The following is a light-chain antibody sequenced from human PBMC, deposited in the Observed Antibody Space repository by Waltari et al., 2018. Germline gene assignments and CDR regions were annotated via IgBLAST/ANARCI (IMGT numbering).Light chain of an antibody. J-gene: IGKJ3*01. V-gene: IGKV4-1*01. CDR2: WAS. Sequence: DIVMTQSPDSLAVSLGELANIKCKSSQSVLYSSNNKNYLAWYQQKPGQPPILLIYWASTRESGVPDRFSGSGSGTDFTLTISSLQAEDVAVYYCQQYYNTPFTFGPGTKVDIK. CDR1: QSVLYSSNNKNY. CDR3: QQYYNTPFT.